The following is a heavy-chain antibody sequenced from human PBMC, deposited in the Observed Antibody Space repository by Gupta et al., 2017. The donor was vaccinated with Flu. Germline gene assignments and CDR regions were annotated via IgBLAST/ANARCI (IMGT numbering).Heavy chain of an antibody. J-gene: IGHJ4*02. V-gene: IGHV3-33*01. CDR2: IWYDGSNK. D-gene: IGHD2-15*01. Sequence: QVQLVESGGGVVQPGRSLRLSCAASGFPFSSYGMHWVRQAPGKGLEWVAVIWYDGSNKYYTDSVKGRFTISRDNSKNTLYLQMNSLRAEDTSVYYCARDSGDHSGGSCLDWGQGTLVTVSS. CDR3: ARDSGDHSGGSCLD. CDR1: GFPFSSYG.